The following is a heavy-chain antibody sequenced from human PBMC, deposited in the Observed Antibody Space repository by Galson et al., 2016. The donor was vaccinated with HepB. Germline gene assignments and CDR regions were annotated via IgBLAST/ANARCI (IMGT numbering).Heavy chain of an antibody. D-gene: IGHD3-3*01. V-gene: IGHV1-3*01. Sequence: SVKVSCKASGNTFTKYAMHWVRQAPGQRLEWMGWINAGNGNTTYSQKFQGRVTITRDTSANTPYMELSSLRAEDTAVYYCARSPVLRFLESGECYFDFWGQGTLITVSS. CDR3: ARSPVLRFLESGECYFDF. J-gene: IGHJ4*02. CDR2: INAGNGNT. CDR1: GNTFTKYA.